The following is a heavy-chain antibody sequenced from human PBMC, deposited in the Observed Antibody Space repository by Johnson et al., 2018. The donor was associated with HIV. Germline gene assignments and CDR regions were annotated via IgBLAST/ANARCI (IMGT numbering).Heavy chain of an antibody. D-gene: IGHD1-26*01. V-gene: IGHV3-7*03. J-gene: IGHJ3*02. CDR2: INQDESNK. Sequence: VQLVESGGGVVQPGRSLRLSCAASGFTFSYYAMHWVRQAPGKGLELVGNINQDESNKGYVDSVKGRFTMSRDNAKNSLYLQMNSLRAEDTAVYYCAARGSGSYYVLLGAFDIWGQGTMVTVSS. CDR1: GFTFSYYA. CDR3: AARGSGSYYVLLGAFDI.